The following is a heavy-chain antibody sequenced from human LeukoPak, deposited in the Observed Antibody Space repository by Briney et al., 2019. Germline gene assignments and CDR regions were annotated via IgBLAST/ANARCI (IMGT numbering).Heavy chain of an antibody. V-gene: IGHV3-30*18. J-gene: IGHJ4*02. Sequence: GSSLTLSCAASGFTFSSYGMHWVRQAPGKGLEGVAVISYDGSNKYYADSVKGRFTISRDNSKNTLYLQINSLRPEDTAVYYCAKVVRGLDPGFDYWGQGTLVTVSS. CDR2: ISYDGSNK. CDR3: AKVVRGLDPGFDY. CDR1: GFTFSSYG. D-gene: IGHD3-10*01.